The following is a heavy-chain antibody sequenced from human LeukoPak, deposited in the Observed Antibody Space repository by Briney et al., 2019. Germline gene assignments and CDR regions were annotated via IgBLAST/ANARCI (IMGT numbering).Heavy chain of an antibody. Sequence: RPSETLSLTCTVSGVSISSSSYYWGWIRQPPGKGLEWIGSIYYSGSTYYNPSLKSRFTISVDTSKNQFSLKLSSVTAADTAVYYCARDHSNWNYAPDFWGQGTLVIVSS. CDR3: ARDHSNWNYAPDF. V-gene: IGHV4-39*07. CDR2: IYYSGST. D-gene: IGHD1-7*01. CDR1: GVSISSSSYY. J-gene: IGHJ4*02.